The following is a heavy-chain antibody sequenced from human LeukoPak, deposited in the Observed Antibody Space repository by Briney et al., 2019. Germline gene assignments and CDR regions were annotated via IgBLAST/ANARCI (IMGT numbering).Heavy chain of an antibody. V-gene: IGHV4-59*01. CDR2: IYYSGGT. Sequence: SETLSLTCTVSGDSIRSYYWSWIRQSPGKGLEWIGNIYYSGGTNYNPSLKSRVTISVDTSMNHFSLKLSSVTAADTAVYYCARSLIRTSMARGVIVDYYGMDVWGQGTTVTVSS. CDR1: GDSIRSYY. J-gene: IGHJ6*02. CDR3: ARSLIRTSMARGVIVDYYGMDV. D-gene: IGHD3-10*01.